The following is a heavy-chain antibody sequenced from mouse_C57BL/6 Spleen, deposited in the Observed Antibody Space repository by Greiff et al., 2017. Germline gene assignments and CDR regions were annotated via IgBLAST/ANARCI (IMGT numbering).Heavy chain of an antibody. D-gene: IGHD2-3*01. CDR2: IYPGDGDT. Sequence: QVQLKESGAELVKPGASVKISCKASGYAFSSYWMNWVKQRPGKGLEWIGQIYPGDGDTNYNGKFKGKATLTADKSSSTAYMQLSSLTSEDSAVYFCARSGIIYDGYFFDVWGTGTTVTVSS. CDR3: ARSGIIYDGYFFDV. CDR1: GYAFSSYW. V-gene: IGHV1-80*01. J-gene: IGHJ1*03.